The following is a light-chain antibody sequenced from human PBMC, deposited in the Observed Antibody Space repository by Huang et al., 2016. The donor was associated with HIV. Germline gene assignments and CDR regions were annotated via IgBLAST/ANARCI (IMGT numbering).Light chain of an antibody. J-gene: IGKJ4*01. V-gene: IGKV3-11*01. CDR2: DAS. CDR3: QQRSKWPLT. CDR1: QSVSDF. Sequence: EIVLTQSPATLSLSPGQRVTLSCRASQSVSDFLSWYQQKPGQAPRLLIYDASKRATGIPARFSGSWAWTDVTLTISSLEPEDFAVYYCQQRSKWPLTFGGGTKVESK.